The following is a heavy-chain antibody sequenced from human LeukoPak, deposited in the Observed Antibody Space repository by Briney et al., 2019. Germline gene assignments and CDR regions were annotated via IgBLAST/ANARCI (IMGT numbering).Heavy chain of an antibody. Sequence: SVNVSCKASGYTFTGYYMHWVRQAPGQGLEWVGWINHNSCDTNYAQKFQGRLTMTRDKSISKAYMELSRLRSDDTAVYYCARDSSGWYYFDYWGQGTLVTVSS. D-gene: IGHD6-19*01. CDR3: ARDSSGWYYFDY. CDR1: GYTFTGYY. CDR2: INHNSCDT. J-gene: IGHJ4*02. V-gene: IGHV1-2*02.